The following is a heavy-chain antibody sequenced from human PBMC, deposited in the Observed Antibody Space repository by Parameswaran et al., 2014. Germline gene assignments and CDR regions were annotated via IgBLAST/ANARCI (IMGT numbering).Heavy chain of an antibody. V-gene: IGHV4-34*01. J-gene: IGHJ4*02. CDR2: ISHSGSA. D-gene: IGHD5-18*01. CDR1: GGSFSPYY. Sequence: SETLSLTCSVSGGSFSPYYWSWIRQPPGKGLEWIGEISHSGSATYNPSLKSRLALSVETSKNQFSLELSSVTAADTAVYFCARGRFDDPFYSYGYYFFDLWGQGSLVTVSS. CDR3: ARGRFDDPFYSYGYYFFDL.